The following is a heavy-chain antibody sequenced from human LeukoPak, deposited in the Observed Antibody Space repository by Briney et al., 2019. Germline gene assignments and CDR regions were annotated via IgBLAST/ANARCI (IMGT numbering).Heavy chain of an antibody. J-gene: IGHJ4*02. CDR2: INHSGST. V-gene: IGHV4-34*01. Sequence: SETLSLTCAVYGGSFSGYYWSWIRQPPGKGLEWIGEINHSGSTNYNPSLKSRVTISVDTSKNQFSLKLSSVTAADTAVYYCARVPPSPYGSGSAVDYWGQGTLVTVSS. CDR3: ARVPPSPYGSGSAVDY. D-gene: IGHD3-10*01. CDR1: GGSFSGYY.